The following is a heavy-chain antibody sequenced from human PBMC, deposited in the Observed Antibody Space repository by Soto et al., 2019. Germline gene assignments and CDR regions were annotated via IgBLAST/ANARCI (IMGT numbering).Heavy chain of an antibody. V-gene: IGHV2-5*02. J-gene: IGHJ4*02. CDR3: AHRGPHSATCYGGGYYFAH. CDR2: IYWDDDK. CDR1: GLSLSTSGVG. Sequence: QITLKESGPTLVKPTQTLTLTCTFSGLSLSTSGVGVGWIRQPPGKTLEWLALIYWDDDKRYNPSLQSRLTINRDTDKNQVVLTLTNMDPVDTATYFCAHRGPHSATCYGGGYYFAHWGQGTLVTVSS. D-gene: IGHD2-2*01.